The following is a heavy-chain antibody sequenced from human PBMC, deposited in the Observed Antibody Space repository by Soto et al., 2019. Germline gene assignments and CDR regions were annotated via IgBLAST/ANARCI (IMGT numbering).Heavy chain of an antibody. CDR3: IVTLITTFPTGDY. Sequence: EVQVVESGGGLVQPGGSLRLSCAVSGFTFSHSWMHWVRQVPGKGLEWVSRINPDGTGTTYADSVKGRFTISRDNVKNTVFLQMNSLRAEATAMYHCIVTLITTFPTGDYWGQGTLVTVSS. CDR1: GFTFSHSW. D-gene: IGHD4-4*01. J-gene: IGHJ4*02. CDR2: INPDGTGT. V-gene: IGHV3-74*03.